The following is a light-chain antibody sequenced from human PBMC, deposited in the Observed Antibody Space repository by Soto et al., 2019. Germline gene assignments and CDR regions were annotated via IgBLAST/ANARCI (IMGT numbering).Light chain of an antibody. CDR3: QSYDSSLSAVV. CDR1: SSNIGAGYD. Sequence: QPVLTQPPSVSGAPGQRVTISFTWSSSNIGAGYDVHWYQQLPGTAPKLLIYGNSNRHSGVPDRFSGSKSGTSASLAITGLQAEDEADYYCQSYDSSLSAVVFGGGTKLTVL. J-gene: IGLJ2*01. CDR2: GNS. V-gene: IGLV1-40*01.